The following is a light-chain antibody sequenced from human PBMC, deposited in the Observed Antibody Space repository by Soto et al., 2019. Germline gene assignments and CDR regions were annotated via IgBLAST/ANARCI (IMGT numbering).Light chain of an antibody. V-gene: IGKV3-20*01. CDR1: QSINSKS. CDR2: NTS. Sequence: EIVLTQSPGTLSLSPGEGATVSCRVSQSINSKSLVWYQRKFGQAPRLLIYNTSSRATGIPDRFSGSGSGTDFTLSISRLEPEDCAVYYCQHYGGSFIFGPGTQVDVK. J-gene: IGKJ3*01. CDR3: QHYGGSFI.